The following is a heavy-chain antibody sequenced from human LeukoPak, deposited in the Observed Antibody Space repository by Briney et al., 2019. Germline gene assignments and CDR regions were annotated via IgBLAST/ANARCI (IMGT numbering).Heavy chain of an antibody. J-gene: IGHJ4*02. V-gene: IGHV3-30-3*01. CDR1: GFTFSTYA. CDR3: ARALDEGARFDY. Sequence: PGRSLRLSCTASGFTFSTYAMHWVRQAPGKGLEWVAVISYDGSNKYYTDSVKGRFTIYRDNSKNTLYLQMNSLRAEDTAVYYCARALDEGARFDYWGQGTLVTVSS. CDR2: ISYDGSNK.